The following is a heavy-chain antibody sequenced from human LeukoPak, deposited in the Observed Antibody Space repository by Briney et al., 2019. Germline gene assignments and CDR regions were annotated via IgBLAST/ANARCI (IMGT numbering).Heavy chain of an antibody. Sequence: ASVKVSCKASGYTFTSYDINWVRQATGQGLEWMGWMNPNTGNTGYVQKFQGRVTMTRSTSISTAYMELSSLRSEDTAMYYCARAIRHMVRGVNTQYYFDSWGQGTLVTVPS. CDR3: ARAIRHMVRGVNTQYYFDS. D-gene: IGHD3-10*01. J-gene: IGHJ4*02. CDR1: GYTFTSYD. V-gene: IGHV1-8*01. CDR2: MNPNTGNT.